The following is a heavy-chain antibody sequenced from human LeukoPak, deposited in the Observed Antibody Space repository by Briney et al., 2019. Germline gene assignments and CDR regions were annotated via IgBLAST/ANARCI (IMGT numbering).Heavy chain of an antibody. V-gene: IGHV4-61*01. CDR3: ARDYDGSGTYVWLFDI. J-gene: IGHJ3*02. CDR1: GDSIGSSSYY. D-gene: IGHD3-10*01. CDR2: IYYSGTT. Sequence: PSETLSLTCTVSGDSIGSSSYYWSWIRQPPGKGLEWIGYIYYSGTTNYNPSLQSRVTISVDTSKNQFSLKLSSVTAADTAFYYCARDYDGSGTYVWLFDIWGQGTMVTVSS.